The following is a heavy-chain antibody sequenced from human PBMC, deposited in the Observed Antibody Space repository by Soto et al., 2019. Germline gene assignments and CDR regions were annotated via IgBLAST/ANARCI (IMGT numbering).Heavy chain of an antibody. CDR1: GFTFSSYW. J-gene: IGHJ5*02. CDR2: IKQDGSEK. D-gene: IGHD3-10*01. CDR3: ARDSALGDFDP. Sequence: GGSLRLSCAASGFTFSSYWMSWVRQAPGKGLEGVANIKQDGSEKYYVDSVKGRFTISRDNAKNSLYLQMNSLRAEDTAVYYCARDSALGDFDPWGQGTLVTVSS. V-gene: IGHV3-7*01.